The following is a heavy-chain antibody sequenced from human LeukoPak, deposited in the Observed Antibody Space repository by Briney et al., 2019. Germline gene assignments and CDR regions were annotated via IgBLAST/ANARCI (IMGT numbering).Heavy chain of an antibody. CDR1: GGSFSGYY. V-gene: IGHV4-34*01. Sequence: SETLSLTCAVYGGSFSGYYWSWIRQPPRKGREWIGEINHSGSTNYNPSLKSRVTISVDTSKNQFSLKLSSVTAADAAVYYCARRARGMVRGVTTNWFDPWGQGTLVTVSS. CDR3: ARRARGMVRGVTTNWFDP. D-gene: IGHD3-10*01. CDR2: INHSGST. J-gene: IGHJ5*02.